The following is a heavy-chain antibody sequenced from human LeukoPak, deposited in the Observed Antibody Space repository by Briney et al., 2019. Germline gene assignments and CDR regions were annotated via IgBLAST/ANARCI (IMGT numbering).Heavy chain of an antibody. D-gene: IGHD3-3*01. CDR2: INHSGST. J-gene: IGHJ6*02. V-gene: IGHV4-34*01. Sequence: PSETLPLTCAVYGGSFSGYYWSWIRQPPGKGLEWIGEINHSGSTNYNPSLKSRVTISVDTSKNQFSLKLSSVTAADTAVYYCARSRYYDFWSGYSYYYYGMDVWGQGTTVTVSS. CDR3: ARSRYYDFWSGYSYYYYGMDV. CDR1: GGSFSGYY.